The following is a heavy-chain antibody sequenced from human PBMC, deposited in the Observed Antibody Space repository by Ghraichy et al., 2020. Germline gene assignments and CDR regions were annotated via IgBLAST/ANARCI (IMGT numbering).Heavy chain of an antibody. CDR2: IYYSGSS. Sequence: ASLNISCTVSGGSISTGRYYWGWIRQPPGEWPEWIGSIYYSGSSYYNPSLKSRVTISVDTSKNQFSLKVSSVTAADTAVYYCGRSGYSGYDYDYWGQGTLVTVSS. V-gene: IGHV4-39*07. J-gene: IGHJ4*02. CDR3: GRSGYSGYDYDY. CDR1: GGSISTGRYY. D-gene: IGHD5-12*01.